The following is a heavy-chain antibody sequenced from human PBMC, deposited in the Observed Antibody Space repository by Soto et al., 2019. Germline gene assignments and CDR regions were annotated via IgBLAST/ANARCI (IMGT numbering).Heavy chain of an antibody. CDR1: GGSISSSSYY. CDR3: ARVDILTGYYISYFDY. D-gene: IGHD3-9*01. Sequence: SETLSLTCSVSGGSISSSSYYWGWIRQHPGKGLEWIGYIYYSGSTYYNPSLKSRVTISVDTSKNQFSLKLSSVTAADTAVYYCARVDILTGYYISYFDYWGQGTLVTVSS. V-gene: IGHV4-31*03. J-gene: IGHJ4*02. CDR2: IYYSGST.